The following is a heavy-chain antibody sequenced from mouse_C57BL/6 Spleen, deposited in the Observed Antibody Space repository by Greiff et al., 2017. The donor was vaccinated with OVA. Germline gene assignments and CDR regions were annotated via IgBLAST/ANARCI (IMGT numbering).Heavy chain of an antibody. CDR2: INPYNGGT. CDR1: GYTFTDYY. Sequence: EVQLQQSGPVLVKPGASVKMSCKASGYTFTDYYMNWVKQSHGKSLEWIGVINPYNGGTSYNQKFKGKATLTVDKSSSTAYMELNSLTSEDSAVYYCARRGDYDRAMDDWGQGTSVTVSS. J-gene: IGHJ4*01. CDR3: ARRGDYDRAMDD. D-gene: IGHD2-4*01. V-gene: IGHV1-19*01.